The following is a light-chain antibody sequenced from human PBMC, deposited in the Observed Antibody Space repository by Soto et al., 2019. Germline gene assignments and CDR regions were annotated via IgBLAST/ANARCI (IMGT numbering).Light chain of an antibody. CDR1: SSDVGRYNL. CDR3: CSYAGSDYV. V-gene: IGLV2-23*02. J-gene: IGLJ1*01. Sequence: QSVLTQPASVSGSPGQSLSISCTGASSDVGRYNLVSWYQHHPGKVPKLMIYEVSKRPSGVSHRFSGSRSGNTASLTISGLQAEDEADYCCCSYAGSDYVFGTGTKV. CDR2: EVS.